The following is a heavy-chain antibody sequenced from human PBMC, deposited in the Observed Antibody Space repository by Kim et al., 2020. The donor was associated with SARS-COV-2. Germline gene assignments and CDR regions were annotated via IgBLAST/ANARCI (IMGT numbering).Heavy chain of an antibody. D-gene: IGHD3-10*01. Sequence: ASVKVSCKASGYTFTSYGISWVRQAPGQGLEWMGWISAYNGNTNYAQKLQGRVTMTTDTSTSTAYMELRSLRSDDTAVYYCARKDYYGSGFGGDWFDPWGQGTLVTVSS. CDR2: ISAYNGNT. J-gene: IGHJ5*02. CDR3: ARKDYYGSGFGGDWFDP. V-gene: IGHV1-18*01. CDR1: GYTFTSYG.